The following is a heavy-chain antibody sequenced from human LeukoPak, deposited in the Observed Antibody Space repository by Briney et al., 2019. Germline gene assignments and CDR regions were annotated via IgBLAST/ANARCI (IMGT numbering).Heavy chain of an antibody. V-gene: IGHV3-11*01. CDR2: ISSSGSTI. CDR3: ASADVLLWFGESERGATRDY. J-gene: IGHJ4*02. Sequence: GGSLRLSCAASGLTFSDYYMSWIRQAPGKGLEWVSYISSSGSTIYYADSVKGRFTISRDNAKNSLYLQMNSLRAEDTAVYYCASADVLLWFGESERGATRDYWGQGTLVSVSS. D-gene: IGHD3-10*01. CDR1: GLTFSDYY.